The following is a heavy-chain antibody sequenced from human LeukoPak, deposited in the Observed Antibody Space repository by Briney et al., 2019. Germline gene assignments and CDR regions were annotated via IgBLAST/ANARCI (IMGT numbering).Heavy chain of an antibody. V-gene: IGHV3-48*04. CDR3: ARARRGDYYDSSGYYPW. CDR1: GFTFSSYS. J-gene: IGHJ4*02. Sequence: GGSLRLSCAASGFTFSSYSMNWVRQAPGKGLEWVSYISSSSSTIYYADSVKGRFTISRDNAKNSLYLQMNSLRAEDTAVYYCARARRGDYYDSSGYYPWWGQGTLVTVSS. CDR2: ISSSSSTI. D-gene: IGHD3-22*01.